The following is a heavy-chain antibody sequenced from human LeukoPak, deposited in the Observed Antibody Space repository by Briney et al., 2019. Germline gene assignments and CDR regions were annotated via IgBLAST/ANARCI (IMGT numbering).Heavy chain of an antibody. CDR3: ARDVKRYSSGWRYYGMDV. Sequence: GGSLRLSCAASGFTFSSYAMHWVRQAPGKGLEWVAVISYDGSNKYYADSVKGRFTISRDNSKNTLYLQMNSLGAEDTAVYYCARDVKRYSSGWRYYGMDVWGQGTTVTVSS. D-gene: IGHD6-19*01. CDR2: ISYDGSNK. V-gene: IGHV3-30-3*01. J-gene: IGHJ6*02. CDR1: GFTFSSYA.